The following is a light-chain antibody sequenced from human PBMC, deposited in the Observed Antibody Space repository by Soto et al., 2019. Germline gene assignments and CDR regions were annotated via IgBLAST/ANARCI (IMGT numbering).Light chain of an antibody. J-gene: IGKJ1*01. CDR3: HQYGSTPRT. CDR1: QSVTSSY. CDR2: GAS. V-gene: IGKV3-20*01. Sequence: EIVLTQSPDTLSLSPGERATLSCRASQSVTSSYLAWYQQKPGQTPRLLIYGASSSATGIPDRFSGSGSGTDFTLTISRLEPEDFAVYYCHQYGSTPRTFGQGTKVEIK.